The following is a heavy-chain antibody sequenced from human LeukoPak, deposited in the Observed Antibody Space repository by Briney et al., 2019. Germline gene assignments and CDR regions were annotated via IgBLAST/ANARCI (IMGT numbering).Heavy chain of an antibody. CDR3: ARVAVAGNDY. V-gene: IGHV3-21*01. D-gene: IGHD6-19*01. J-gene: IGHJ4*02. Sequence: GGSLRLSCAASGFTFSSYSMTWVRQAPGKGLEWVSSISSSSSYIYYADSVKGRFTISRDNAKNSLYLQMNSLRAEDTAVYYCARVAVAGNDYWGQGTLVTVSS. CDR1: GFTFSSYS. CDR2: ISSSSSYI.